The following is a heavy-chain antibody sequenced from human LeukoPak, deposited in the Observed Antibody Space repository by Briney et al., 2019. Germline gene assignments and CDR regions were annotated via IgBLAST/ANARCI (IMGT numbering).Heavy chain of an antibody. Sequence: GASVKVSCKASGYTFTSYDINWVRQATGQGLEWMGWMNPNSGNTGYAQKFQGRVTMTRNTSISTAYMELSSLRSEDTAVYYCARTGRTQLVPDYWAQGTLVTVSS. V-gene: IGHV1-8*01. CDR1: GYTFTSYD. D-gene: IGHD6-6*01. J-gene: IGHJ4*02. CDR3: ARTGRTQLVPDY. CDR2: MNPNSGNT.